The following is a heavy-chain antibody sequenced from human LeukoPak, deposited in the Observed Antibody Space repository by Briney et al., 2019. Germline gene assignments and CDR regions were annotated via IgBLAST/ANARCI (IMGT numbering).Heavy chain of an antibody. J-gene: IGHJ4*02. CDR3: ARGGALDY. Sequence: SETLSLTCTVSGGSISSYYWSWIRQPPGKGLEWIGYIYYSGSTNYNPSLKSRVTISVDTSKNQFSLKLSSVTAADAAVYYCARGGALDYWGQGTLVTVSS. V-gene: IGHV4-59*08. CDR1: GGSISSYY. CDR2: IYYSGST.